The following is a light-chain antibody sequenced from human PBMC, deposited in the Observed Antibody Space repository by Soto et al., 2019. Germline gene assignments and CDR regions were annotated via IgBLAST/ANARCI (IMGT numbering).Light chain of an antibody. J-gene: IGKJ1*01. V-gene: IGKV1-27*01. Sequence: DIQMTQSLSSLSASVGDRVTITCRASQGMSNYLAWYQQKPGKVPKLLIYAASTLQSGVPSRFSGSGSGTDFTLTISSLQPEDVATYYCQKYNSAPRTFGQGTKVEIK. CDR2: AAS. CDR1: QGMSNY. CDR3: QKYNSAPRT.